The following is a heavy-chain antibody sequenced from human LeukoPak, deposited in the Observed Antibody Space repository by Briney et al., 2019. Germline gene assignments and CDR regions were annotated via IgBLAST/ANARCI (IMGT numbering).Heavy chain of an antibody. CDR3: ARGHDGVVGWFAP. V-gene: IGHV4-59*01. CDR2: ISYSGST. CDR1: GGSISSYY. Sequence: SETLSLTCTVSGGSISSYYWSWIRQPPGKGLEWIGHISYSGSTNYNPSLKSRVTMSVDTSKNQFSLKVTSATAADTAVYFCARGHDGVVGWFAPWGRGTLVTVSS. J-gene: IGHJ5*02. D-gene: IGHD4-17*01.